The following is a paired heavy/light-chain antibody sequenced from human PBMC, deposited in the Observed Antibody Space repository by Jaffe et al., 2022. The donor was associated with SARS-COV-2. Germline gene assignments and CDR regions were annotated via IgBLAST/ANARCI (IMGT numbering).Heavy chain of an antibody. CDR1: GFTFSDYI. CDR2: ISTSTSTM. V-gene: IGHV3-48*01. J-gene: IGHJ6*03. D-gene: IGHD2-15*01. CDR3: ATLVVPGLFYYYYMDV. Sequence: EVQLVESGGGLVQPGGSLRLSCAASGFTFSDYIMSWVRQAPGKGLEWVSSISTSTSTMYYADSVKGRFTISRDNAEKSLYLHMNSLRAEDTAVYYCATLVVPGLFYYYYMDVWGKGTTVTVSS.
Light chain of an antibody. V-gene: IGKV1-5*03. CDR3: QQYNSNLRT. CDR1: QTISSW. J-gene: IGKJ1*01. CDR2: KAS. Sequence: DIQMTQSPSTLSASVGDRVTITCRASQTISSWLAWYQQKPGKAPKVLIYKASTLESGVPSRFSGSGSGTEFTLTISSLQPDDFATYYCQQYNSNLRTFGQGTKVEIK.